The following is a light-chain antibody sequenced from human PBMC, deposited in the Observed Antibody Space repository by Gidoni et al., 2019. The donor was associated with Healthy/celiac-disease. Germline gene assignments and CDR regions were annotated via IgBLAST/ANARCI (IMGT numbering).Light chain of an antibody. CDR1: QGISSY. J-gene: IGKJ5*01. V-gene: IGKV1-9*01. CDR3: QQLNSYPLIT. CDR2: AAS. Sequence: DIQLTQSPSFLSASVGDRVTITCWASQGISSYLAWYQQKPGKAPKLLIYAASTLQSGVPSRFSGSGSGTEFTLTISILQPEDFATYYCQQLNSYPLITFXQXTRLEIK.